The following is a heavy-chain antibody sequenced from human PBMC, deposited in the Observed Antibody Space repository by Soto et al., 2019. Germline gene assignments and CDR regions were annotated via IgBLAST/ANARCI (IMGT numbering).Heavy chain of an antibody. CDR3: ARSRRGAYSSGWYSPSGYYNYGIDV. J-gene: IGHJ6*02. V-gene: IGHV5-51*01. D-gene: IGHD6-19*01. CDR2: IYPGDSDT. CDR1: GYSFTSYW. Sequence: PGESLKISWNGSGYSFTSYWIGWVLQMPGKGLEWMGIIYPGDSDTRYSPSFQGQVTISADTSISTAYLQWTSLKASDTAMYYCARSRRGAYSSGWYSPSGYYNYGIDVWGQGTKVTVSS.